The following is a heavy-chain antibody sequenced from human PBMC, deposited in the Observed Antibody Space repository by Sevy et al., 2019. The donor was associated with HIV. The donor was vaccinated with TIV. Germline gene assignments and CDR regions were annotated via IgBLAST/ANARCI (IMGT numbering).Heavy chain of an antibody. J-gene: IGHJ4*02. CDR1: GDTFTDYE. CDR2: VIPNSGQT. D-gene: IGHD2-21*02. V-gene: IGHV1-8*01. CDR3: AALFSCGGACYYLHY. Sequence: ASVKVSCKASGDTFTDYEINWVRQASGQGLEWMAWVIPNSGQTAYSQKFQGRVTMTTSTSTGTAYMELGGLRSEDSAIYYCAALFSCGGACYYLHYWGQGTLVTVSS.